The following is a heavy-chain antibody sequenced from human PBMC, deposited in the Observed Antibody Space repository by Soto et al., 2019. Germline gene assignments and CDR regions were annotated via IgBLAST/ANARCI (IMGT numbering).Heavy chain of an antibody. J-gene: IGHJ4*02. V-gene: IGHV3-15*01. Sequence: PGGSLRLSCAASGLTLTDAWMNWVRQTPGKGLEWVGLIKSKTDGGTTDYAAPVKGRFIISIDDSKNILYLQMNGLKTEDTAVYYCSTEGHGNNVYWGRGTLVTVSS. CDR1: GLTLTDAW. CDR2: IKSKTDGGTT. CDR3: STEGHGNNVY.